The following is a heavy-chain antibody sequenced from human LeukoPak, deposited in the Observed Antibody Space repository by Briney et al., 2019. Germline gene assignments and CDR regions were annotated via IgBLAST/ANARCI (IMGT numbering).Heavy chain of an antibody. J-gene: IGHJ4*02. CDR3: AISFFSGPKFLEWFLDY. CDR1: GFTFSSYA. D-gene: IGHD3-3*01. V-gene: IGHV3-30-3*01. CDR2: ISYDGSNK. Sequence: GGSLRLSCAASGFTFSSYAMHWVRQAPGKGLEWVAVISYDGSNKYYADSVKGRFTISRDNSKNTLYLQMDSLRAEDTAIYYCAISFFSGPKFLEWFLDYWGQGTLVTVSS.